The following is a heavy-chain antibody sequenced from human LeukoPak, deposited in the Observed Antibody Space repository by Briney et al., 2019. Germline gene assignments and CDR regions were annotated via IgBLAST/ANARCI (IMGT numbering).Heavy chain of an antibody. CDR2: IYTSGST. D-gene: IGHD3-22*01. CDR1: GGSISSYY. V-gene: IGHV4-4*07. J-gene: IGHJ6*02. CDR3: ARESYYYDSSGSLDYGMDV. Sequence: SETLSLTCTVSGGSISSYYWSWIRQPAGKGLEWIGRIYTSGSTNYNPSLKSRVTMSVDTSKNQFSLKLSSVTAADTAVYYCARESYYYDSSGSLDYGMDVWGQGTTVTVSS.